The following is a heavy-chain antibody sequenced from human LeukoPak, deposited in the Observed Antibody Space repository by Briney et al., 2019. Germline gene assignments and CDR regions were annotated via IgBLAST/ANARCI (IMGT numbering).Heavy chain of an antibody. V-gene: IGHV3-53*01. D-gene: IGHD2-2*01. CDR1: GFPVSSNY. J-gene: IGHJ4*02. CDR2: IYSGGST. CDR3: AKDCTSTNCYVDY. Sequence: GGSLRLPCATSGFPVSSNYMSWVRQAPGKGLEWVSVIYSGGSTYYADSVKGRFTISRDNSKNTLYLQMNSLRAEDTALYYCAKDCTSTNCYVDYWGQGTLVTVSS.